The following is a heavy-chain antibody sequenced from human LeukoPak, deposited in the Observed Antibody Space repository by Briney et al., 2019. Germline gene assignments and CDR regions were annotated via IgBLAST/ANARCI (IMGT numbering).Heavy chain of an antibody. CDR3: ARDIGRGSKRRGAFGGVIPTYYFDY. V-gene: IGHV4-39*07. Sequence: SETLSLTCTVSGGSISSSSYYWGWIRQPPGKGLEWIGSIYYSGSTYYNPSLKSRVTISVDTSKNQFSLKLSSVTAADTAVYYCARDIGRGSKRRGAFGGVIPTYYFDYWGQGTLVTVSS. D-gene: IGHD3-16*02. J-gene: IGHJ4*02. CDR1: GGSISSSSYY. CDR2: IYYSGST.